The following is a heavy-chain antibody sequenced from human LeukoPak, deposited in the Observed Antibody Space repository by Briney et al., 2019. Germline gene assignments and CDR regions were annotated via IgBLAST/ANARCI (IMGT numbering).Heavy chain of an antibody. V-gene: IGHV4-38-2*02. CDR2: VIHSGSA. Sequence: SETLSLTCSVSGHSISSDYYWGWIRQPPGKGLEWIGSVIHSGSAYYNPSLKSRVTMSVDTSKNQLSLKLTSVTAADTAVYYCARDFFKYGSGSFHDYWGQGTLVTVSS. J-gene: IGHJ4*02. D-gene: IGHD3-10*01. CDR1: GHSISSDYY. CDR3: ARDFFKYGSGSFHDY.